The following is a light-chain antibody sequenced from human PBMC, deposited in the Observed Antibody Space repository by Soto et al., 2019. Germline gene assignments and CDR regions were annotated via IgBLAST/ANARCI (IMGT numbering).Light chain of an antibody. CDR2: KAS. Sequence: DIRMTQSPPILSASVGDRVTMTCRASQSISSRLAWYQQKPGRAPKLLIYKASTLETAVPSRFSGSGAGTEFTLTISSLQPDDFATYYCQQYNTYSSFGPGTKVDMK. CDR3: QQYNTYSS. CDR1: QSISSR. J-gene: IGKJ3*01. V-gene: IGKV1-5*03.